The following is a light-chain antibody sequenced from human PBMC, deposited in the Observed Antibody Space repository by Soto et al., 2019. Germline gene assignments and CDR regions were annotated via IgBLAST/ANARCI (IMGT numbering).Light chain of an antibody. CDR1: QSVSSN. CDR2: GSS. V-gene: IGKV3-15*01. Sequence: EIVMTQSPPTLSVSRGERAAISCRASQSVSSNLAWYQQKPVQAPRLLIYGSSTRATGIPARFSGSGSGTEFTPTISSLQSEDFAVYYCQQYNNWPRTFGQGTKVDIK. J-gene: IGKJ1*01. CDR3: QQYNNWPRT.